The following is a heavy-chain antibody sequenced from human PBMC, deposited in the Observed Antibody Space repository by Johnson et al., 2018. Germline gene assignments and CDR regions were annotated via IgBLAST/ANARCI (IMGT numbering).Heavy chain of an antibody. Sequence: QVQLVQSGGGVVQPGRSXRLSCAASGFTFSSYGMHWVRQAPGKGLEWVAVIWYDGSNKYYADSVKGRFTISRDNSKNTRYLQMNSLRAEDPAVYYCARDSYYYGSGSYSYYYYMDVWGKGTTVTVSS. D-gene: IGHD3-10*01. V-gene: IGHV3-33*01. CDR3: ARDSYYYGSGSYSYYYYMDV. J-gene: IGHJ6*03. CDR2: IWYDGSNK. CDR1: GFTFSSYG.